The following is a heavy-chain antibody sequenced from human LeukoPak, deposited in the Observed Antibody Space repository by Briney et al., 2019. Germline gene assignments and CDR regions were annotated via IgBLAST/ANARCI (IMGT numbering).Heavy chain of an antibody. CDR1: GYTFTNYY. Sequence: ASVKVSCKASGYTFTNYYMNWVRQAPGQGLEWMGIINPSGGSTSYAQKSQGRVTVTRDTSTSTVYMELSSLRSKDTAMYYCAREGEIGYDLSDYWGQGTLVTVSS. V-gene: IGHV1-46*01. J-gene: IGHJ4*02. CDR2: INPSGGST. CDR3: AREGEIGYDLSDY. D-gene: IGHD5-12*01.